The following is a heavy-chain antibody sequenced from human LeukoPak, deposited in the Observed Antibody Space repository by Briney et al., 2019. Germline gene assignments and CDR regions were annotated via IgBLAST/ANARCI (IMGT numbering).Heavy chain of an antibody. CDR3: ARALDGYYFDY. CDR2: IYYSGST. D-gene: IGHD2-2*03. V-gene: IGHV4-31*03. Sequence: SETLSLTCNVSGGSISSGGYYWSWIRQHPGEGLEWIGYIYYSGSTYYNPSLKSRVTISVDTSENQFSLRLRSVTAADAAVYYCARALDGYYFDYWGQGTLVTVSS. CDR1: GGSISSGGYY. J-gene: IGHJ4*02.